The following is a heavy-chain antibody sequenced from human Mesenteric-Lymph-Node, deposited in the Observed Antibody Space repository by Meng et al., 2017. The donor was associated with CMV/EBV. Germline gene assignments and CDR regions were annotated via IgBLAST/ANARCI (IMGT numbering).Heavy chain of an antibody. D-gene: IGHD3-3*01. Sequence: GGSLRLSCAASGFTFSSYEMNWVRQAPGKGLEWVSYISSSGSTIYYADSVKGRFTISRDNAKNSLYLQMNSLRAEDTAVYYCARSGDFWSGYPLVGGMDVWGQGTTVTVSS. CDR3: ARSGDFWSGYPLVGGMDV. J-gene: IGHJ6*02. V-gene: IGHV3-48*03. CDR2: ISSSGSTI. CDR1: GFTFSSYE.